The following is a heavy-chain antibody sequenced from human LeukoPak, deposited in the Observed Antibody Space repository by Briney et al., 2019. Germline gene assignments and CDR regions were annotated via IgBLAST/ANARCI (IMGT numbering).Heavy chain of an antibody. CDR1: GFTVSNNY. Sequence: GGSLRLSCAASGFTVSNNYMTWVRQAPGKGLEWVSVIYFAGSAYYADSVKGRFTISRDDSKNTVYLQMDILSANDTAVYYCAGSLGYSSDSYYYGMDVWGQGTTVIVSS. J-gene: IGHJ6*02. V-gene: IGHV3-66*01. CDR3: AGSLGYSSDSYYYGMDV. D-gene: IGHD5-12*01. CDR2: IYFAGSA.